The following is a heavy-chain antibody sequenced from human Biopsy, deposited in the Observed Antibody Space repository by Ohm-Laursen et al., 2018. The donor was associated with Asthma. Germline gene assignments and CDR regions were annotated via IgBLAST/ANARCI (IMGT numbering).Heavy chain of an antibody. CDR3: ARICRLGYNSLDYGMDV. D-gene: IGHD5-24*01. CDR2: IYSGDNT. V-gene: IGHV3-53*01. CDR1: GFSVSTKY. Sequence: SLRLSCAASGFSVSTKYMSWVRQAPGKGLEWVSLIYSGDNTYYADSVKGRFTISRDHSKLYLQMNNLRAEDTAVYHCARICRLGYNSLDYGMDVWGQGTTVTVSS. J-gene: IGHJ6*02.